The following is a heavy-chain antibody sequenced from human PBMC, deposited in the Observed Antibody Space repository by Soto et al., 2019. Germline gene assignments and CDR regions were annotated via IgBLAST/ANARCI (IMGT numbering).Heavy chain of an antibody. J-gene: IGHJ4*02. CDR2: LGGSDGRT. D-gene: IGHD6-19*01. V-gene: IGHV3-23*01. Sequence: GGSLRLSCEGSGFTLTSHAMSWVRQAPGKGLQWVSTLGGSDGRTYYAESVKGRFTTSRDSSKSTLYLQMNSLGAEDTAVYYCARGGGIAVAYYFDYWGQGTLVTVSS. CDR1: GFTLTSHA. CDR3: ARGGGIAVAYYFDY.